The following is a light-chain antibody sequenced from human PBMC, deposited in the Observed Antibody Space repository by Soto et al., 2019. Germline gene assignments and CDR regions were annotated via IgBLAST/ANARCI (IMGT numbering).Light chain of an antibody. Sequence: DIQMTQSPSTLSAAVGDRVTITCQASQTIRTWLAWYQQRPGEAPNLLIYEASKLQTGVPSRFGGSGSGPEFTVSISSLQTDDFAKYYFQQYYTYPSTFGQGTKLEIK. J-gene: IGKJ2*01. CDR3: QQYYTYPST. CDR1: QTIRTW. V-gene: IGKV1-5*03. CDR2: EAS.